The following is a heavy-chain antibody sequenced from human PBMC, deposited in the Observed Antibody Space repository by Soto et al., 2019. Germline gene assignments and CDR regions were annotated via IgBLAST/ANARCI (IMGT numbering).Heavy chain of an antibody. J-gene: IGHJ6*02. CDR1: GGSISSGDYY. CDR3: ARGGGYCTNGVCSYYYYYGMDV. CDR2: IYYSGST. V-gene: IGHV4-30-4*01. D-gene: IGHD2-8*01. Sequence: SETLSLTCTVSGGSISSGDYYWSWIRQPPGKGLEWIGYIYYSGSTYYNPSLKSRVTISVDTSKNQFSLKLSSVTAADTAVYYCARGGGYCTNGVCSYYYYYGMDVWGQGTTVTVSS.